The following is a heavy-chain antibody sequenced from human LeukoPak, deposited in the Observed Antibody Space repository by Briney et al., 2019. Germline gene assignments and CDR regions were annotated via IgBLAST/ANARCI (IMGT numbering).Heavy chain of an antibody. CDR2: IYYSGST. CDR3: ARVAAGFVPFDY. CDR1: GGSISSSSYY. D-gene: IGHD6-19*01. Sequence: PSEILSLTCTVSGGSISSSSYYWGWIRQPPGKGLEWIGSIYYSGSTYYNPSLKSRVTISVDTSKNQFSLKLSSVTAADTAVYYCARVAAGFVPFDYWGQGTLVTVSS. V-gene: IGHV4-39*01. J-gene: IGHJ4*02.